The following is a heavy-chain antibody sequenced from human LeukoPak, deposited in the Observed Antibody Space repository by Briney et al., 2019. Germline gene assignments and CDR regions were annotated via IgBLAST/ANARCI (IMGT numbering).Heavy chain of an antibody. CDR2: IIPILGIA. V-gene: IGHV1-69*04. Sequence: SVKVSCKASGGTFSSYAISWVRQAPGQGLEWMGRIIPILGIANYAQKFQGRVTITADKSTSTAYMELSSLRSEDTAAYYCARGVTGFDYWGQGTLVTVSS. J-gene: IGHJ4*02. D-gene: IGHD1-20*01. CDR1: GGTFSSYA. CDR3: ARGVTGFDY.